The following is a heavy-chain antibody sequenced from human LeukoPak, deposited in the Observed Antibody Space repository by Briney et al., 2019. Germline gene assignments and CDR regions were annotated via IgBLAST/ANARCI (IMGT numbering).Heavy chain of an antibody. Sequence: GGSLRLSCAASGFTVSSNYMSWVRQAPGKGLEWVSVIYSGGSTYYADSVKGRFTISRDNAKNSLYLQMNSLRAEDTAVYYCARADSGGSFLGDALDFWGQGTLVIVSS. CDR1: GFTVSSNY. CDR2: IYSGGST. CDR3: ARADSGGSFLGDALDF. J-gene: IGHJ3*01. V-gene: IGHV3-66*01. D-gene: IGHD2-15*01.